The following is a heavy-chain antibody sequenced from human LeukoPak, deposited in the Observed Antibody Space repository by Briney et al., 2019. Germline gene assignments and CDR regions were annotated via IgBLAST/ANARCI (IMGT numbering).Heavy chain of an antibody. J-gene: IGHJ4*02. CDR3: TRAGWYRHDY. CDR2: INSDGSTT. CDR1: GFTFSSYW. V-gene: IGHV3-74*01. Sequence: QSGGSLRLSCAASGFTFSSYWMHWVRQAPGKGLVWVSRINSDGSTTTYADSVKGRFTISRDNAKNTLYLQMNSLRAEDTAVYCCTRAGWYRHDYWGQGTLVTVSS. D-gene: IGHD6-13*01.